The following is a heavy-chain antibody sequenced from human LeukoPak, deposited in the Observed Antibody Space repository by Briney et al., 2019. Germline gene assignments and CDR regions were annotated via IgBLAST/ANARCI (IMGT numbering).Heavy chain of an antibody. D-gene: IGHD2-15*01. CDR1: GFTFSNYA. Sequence: GGSLRLSCAASGFTFSNYAMSWVRQAPGKGLEWVSRISGSGDSTYYADSVKGRFTISRDNSKNTLYLEMNIVRAEDTAVYYCARDTGSGYCSGGRCRGAFDIWGQGTMVTVSS. V-gene: IGHV3-23*01. CDR3: ARDTGSGYCSGGRCRGAFDI. CDR2: ISGSGDST. J-gene: IGHJ3*02.